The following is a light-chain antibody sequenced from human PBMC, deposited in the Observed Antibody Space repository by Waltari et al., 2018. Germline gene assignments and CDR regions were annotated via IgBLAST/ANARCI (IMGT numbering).Light chain of an antibody. CDR3: SSYTSSSTLV. J-gene: IGLJ2*01. V-gene: IGLV2-18*02. Sequence: QSALPQPPSVSGSPGQSVTISCPGSSSDVGSYDRVSWYQQPPGTAPKLMIYEVSNRPSGVPDRFSGSKSGNTASLTISRLQAEDEADYYCSSYTSSSTLVFGGGTKLTVL. CDR1: SSDVGSYDR. CDR2: EVS.